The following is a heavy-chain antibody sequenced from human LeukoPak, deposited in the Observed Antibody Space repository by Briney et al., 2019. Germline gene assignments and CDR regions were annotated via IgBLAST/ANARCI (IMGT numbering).Heavy chain of an antibody. CDR2: IKSKTDGGTT. J-gene: IGHJ4*02. CDR3: TTDLDIVVVVAADEGDY. CDR1: GFTFSNAW. Sequence: PGGSLRPSCAASGFTFSNAWMSWVRQAPGKGREWLGRIKSKTDGGTTDYAATVKGRFPISRDDSKDTLYLQMNSLKTEDTAVYYCTTDLDIVVVVAADEGDYWGQGTLVTVSS. V-gene: IGHV3-15*01. D-gene: IGHD2-15*01.